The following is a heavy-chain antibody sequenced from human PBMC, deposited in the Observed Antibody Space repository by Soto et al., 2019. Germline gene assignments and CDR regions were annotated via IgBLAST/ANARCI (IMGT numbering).Heavy chain of an antibody. CDR2: INPSGGST. CDR1: GYTFTSYY. Sequence: GASVKVSCKASGYTFTSYYMHWVRQAPGQGLEWMGIINPSGGSTSYAQKFQGRVTMTRDTSTSTVYMELSSLRSEDTAVYYCASRGYCSGGSCYSTAEYFQHWGQGTLVTVSS. V-gene: IGHV1-46*03. D-gene: IGHD2-15*01. J-gene: IGHJ1*01. CDR3: ASRGYCSGGSCYSTAEYFQH.